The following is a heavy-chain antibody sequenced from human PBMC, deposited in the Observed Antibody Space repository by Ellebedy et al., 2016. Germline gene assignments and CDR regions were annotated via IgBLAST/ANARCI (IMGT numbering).Heavy chain of an antibody. CDR3: AKDGMKNAFDI. Sequence: GGSLRLXCAASGFTFDDYAMHWVRQAPGKGLEWVSGISWNSGSIGYADSVKGRFTISRDNAKNSLYLQMNSLRAEDTALYYCAKDGMKNAFDIWGQGTMVTVSS. CDR1: GFTFDDYA. CDR2: ISWNSGSI. V-gene: IGHV3-9*01. J-gene: IGHJ3*02.